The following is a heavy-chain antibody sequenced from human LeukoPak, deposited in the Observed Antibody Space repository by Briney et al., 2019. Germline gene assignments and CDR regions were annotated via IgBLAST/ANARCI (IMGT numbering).Heavy chain of an antibody. CDR2: ISYDGSNK. Sequence: GGSLRLSCAASGFTFSSYGMHWVRQDPGKGLEWVAVISYDGSNKYYADSVKGRFTISRDNSKNTLYLQMNSLRAEDTAVYYCAKEGYYGSGRTSFDIWGQGTMVTVSS. CDR3: AKEGYYGSGRTSFDI. D-gene: IGHD3-10*01. V-gene: IGHV3-30*18. CDR1: GFTFSSYG. J-gene: IGHJ3*02.